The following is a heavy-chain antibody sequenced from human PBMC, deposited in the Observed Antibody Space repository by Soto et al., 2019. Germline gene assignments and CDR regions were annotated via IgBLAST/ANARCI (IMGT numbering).Heavy chain of an antibody. CDR2: MNPNSGNT. D-gene: IGHD6-6*01. V-gene: IGHV1-8*01. CDR1: GYTFTSYD. Sequence: ASVEVSCKASGYTFTSYDINWVRQATGQGLEWMGWMNPNSGNTGYAQKFQGRVTMTRNTSISTAYMELSSLRSEDTAVYYCARGLGIAARRRAFDIWGQGTMVTVSS. J-gene: IGHJ3*02. CDR3: ARGLGIAARRRAFDI.